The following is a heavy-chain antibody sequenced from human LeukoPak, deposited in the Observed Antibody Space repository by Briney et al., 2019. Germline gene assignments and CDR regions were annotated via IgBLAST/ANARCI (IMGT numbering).Heavy chain of an antibody. V-gene: IGHV1-69*05. J-gene: IGHJ4*02. CDR1: GGTFSSYA. D-gene: IGHD5-24*01. CDR3: ATSREIATVDY. CDR2: IIPIFGTA. Sequence: SVKVSCKASGGTFSSYAISWVRQAPGQGLEWMGRIIPIFGTANYAQKFQGRVTITTDASTSTAYMELSSLRSEDTAVYYCATSREIATVDYWGQGTLVTVSS.